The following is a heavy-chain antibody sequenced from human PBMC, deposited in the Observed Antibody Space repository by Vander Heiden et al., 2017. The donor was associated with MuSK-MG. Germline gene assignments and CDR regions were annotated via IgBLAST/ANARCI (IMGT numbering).Heavy chain of an antibody. CDR3: ARGSIAAAPGLYYFDY. Sequence: QVQLVQSGAEVKKPGASVKVSCKASGYTFTGYYMHWVRRAPGQGLEWRGWINPNSGGTNYAQKFQGRVTMTRDTSISTAYMELSRLRSDDTAVYYCARGSIAAAPGLYYFDYWGQGTLVTVSS. D-gene: IGHD6-13*01. J-gene: IGHJ4*02. CDR2: INPNSGGT. CDR1: GYTFTGYY. V-gene: IGHV1-2*02.